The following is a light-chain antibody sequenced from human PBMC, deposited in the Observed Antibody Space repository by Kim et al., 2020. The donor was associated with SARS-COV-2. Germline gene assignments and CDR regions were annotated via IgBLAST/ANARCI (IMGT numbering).Light chain of an antibody. CDR3: LLSYSGLVF. Sequence: QAVVTQEPSLTVSPGGTVTLTCASSTGAVTSGHYASWFQHKPGQAPRTLIYDSTHKHSWTPARFSGSLLGGSAALTLSGAQPEDEADYYCLLSYSGLVFFGGGTQLTVL. CDR2: DST. CDR1: TGAVTSGHY. V-gene: IGLV7-46*01. J-gene: IGLJ2*01.